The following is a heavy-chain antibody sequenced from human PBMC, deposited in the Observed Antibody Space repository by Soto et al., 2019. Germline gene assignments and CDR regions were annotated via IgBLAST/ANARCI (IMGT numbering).Heavy chain of an antibody. CDR1: GYTFTSYG. J-gene: IGHJ3*02. V-gene: IGHV1-18*01. Sequence: ASVKVSCKASGYTFTSYGISWVRQAPGQGLEWMGWISAYNGNTNYAQKIQGRVTMTTDTSTNTAYMELRSLRSDDTAVYYCARDLLITIFGVVISSDAFDIWGQGTMVTVAS. CDR3: ARDLLITIFGVVISSDAFDI. D-gene: IGHD3-3*01. CDR2: ISAYNGNT.